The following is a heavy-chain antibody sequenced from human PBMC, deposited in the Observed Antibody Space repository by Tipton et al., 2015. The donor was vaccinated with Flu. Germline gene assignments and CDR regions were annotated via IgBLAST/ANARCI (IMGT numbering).Heavy chain of an antibody. V-gene: IGHV4-4*07. CDR2: IYSSGIT. Sequence: GLVKPSETLSLTCTVSGGSLSSFYWTWIRQPAGKGLEWIGRIYSSGITKYNPSLKSRVTMSVDTSKNQFSLSLSSVTAADTAVYHCASGSGSGTFVIFDYWGQGTLVAVSS. D-gene: IGHD3-10*01. CDR3: ASGSGSGTFVIFDY. CDR1: GGSLSSFY. J-gene: IGHJ4*02.